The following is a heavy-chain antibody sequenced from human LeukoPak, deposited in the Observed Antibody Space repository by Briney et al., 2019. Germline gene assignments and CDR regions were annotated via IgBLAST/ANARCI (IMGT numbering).Heavy chain of an antibody. Sequence: GGSLRLSCAASGFTVSSNYMSWVRQAPGKGLEWVSVICSGGSTYYADSVKGRFTISRDNSKNTLYLQMNSLRAEDTAVYYCARHSRSSEFDYWGQGTLVNVSS. J-gene: IGHJ4*02. V-gene: IGHV3-66*02. CDR3: ARHSRSSEFDY. CDR1: GFTVSSNY. D-gene: IGHD6-6*01. CDR2: ICSGGST.